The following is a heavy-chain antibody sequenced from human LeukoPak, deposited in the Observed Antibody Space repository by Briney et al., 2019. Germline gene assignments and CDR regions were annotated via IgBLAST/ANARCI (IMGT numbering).Heavy chain of an antibody. CDR3: ARATYYYDSSGYYHPGYFDY. CDR2: ISAYNGNT. Sequence: ASVKVSCKASGYTFTSYGISWVRQAPGQGLELMGWISAYNGNTNYPQKLQGRVTMTKDTSTSTAYMELRSLRPDDTAVYYCARATYYYDSSGYYHPGYFDYWGQGTLVTVSS. V-gene: IGHV1-18*01. J-gene: IGHJ4*02. D-gene: IGHD3-22*01. CDR1: GYTFTSYG.